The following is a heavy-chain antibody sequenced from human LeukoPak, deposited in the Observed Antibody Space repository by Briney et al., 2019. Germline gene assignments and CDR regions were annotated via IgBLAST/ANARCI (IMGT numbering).Heavy chain of an antibody. CDR3: AREKVVPAAITSNWFDP. J-gene: IGHJ5*02. V-gene: IGHV4-59*01. Sequence: PSETLSLTCTVSGGSISSYYWSWIRQPPGKGLEWIGYIYYSGSTNYNPSLKSRVTISVDTSKNRFSLKLSSVTAADTAVYYCAREKVVPAAITSNWFDPWGQGTLVTVSS. D-gene: IGHD2-2*01. CDR2: IYYSGST. CDR1: GGSISSYY.